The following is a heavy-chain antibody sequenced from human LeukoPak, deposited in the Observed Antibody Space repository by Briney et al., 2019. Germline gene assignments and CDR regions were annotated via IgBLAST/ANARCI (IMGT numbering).Heavy chain of an antibody. Sequence: GGSLRLSCAASGFTFSSYAMSWVRQAPGKGLEWVSAISGSGGSTYYADSVKGRFTISRDNSKNTLYLQMNSLRAEDTAVYYCVKDINSGSYYGPFDYWGQRTLVTVSS. CDR2: ISGSGGST. J-gene: IGHJ4*02. V-gene: IGHV3-23*01. CDR1: GFTFSSYA. D-gene: IGHD1-26*01. CDR3: VKDINSGSYYGPFDY.